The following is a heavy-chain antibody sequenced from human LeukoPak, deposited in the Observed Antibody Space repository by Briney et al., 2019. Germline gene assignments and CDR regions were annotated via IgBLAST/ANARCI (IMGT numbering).Heavy chain of an antibody. Sequence: SETLSLSSTVSGGSISSYYWSWIRQPPGKGLEWIGYIYYSGSTNYNPSLKSRVTISVDTSKNQFSLKLSSVTAADTAVYYCARGSVVVPAASLYYYYYGMDVWGKGTTVTVSS. J-gene: IGHJ6*04. D-gene: IGHD2-2*01. CDR1: GGSISSYY. CDR3: ARGSVVVPAASLYYYYYGMDV. CDR2: IYYSGST. V-gene: IGHV4-59*01.